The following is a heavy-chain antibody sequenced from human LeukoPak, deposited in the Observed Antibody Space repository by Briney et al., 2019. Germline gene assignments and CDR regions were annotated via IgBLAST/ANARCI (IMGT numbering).Heavy chain of an antibody. CDR2: IYYSGST. D-gene: IGHD3-16*01. CDR3: ARLGAYFDY. Sequence: PSETLSLTCTVSGGSISTYYWSWIRQPPGKGLEWIGYIYYSGSTNYNPSLKSRVTISVDTSKNQFSLNLSSVTAADTAVYYCARLGAYFDYWGQGTLVTVSS. J-gene: IGHJ4*02. CDR1: GGSISTYY. V-gene: IGHV4-59*08.